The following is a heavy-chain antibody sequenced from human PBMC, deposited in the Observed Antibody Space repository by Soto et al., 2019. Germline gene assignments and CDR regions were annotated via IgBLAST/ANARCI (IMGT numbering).Heavy chain of an antibody. CDR1: VGSISSGDYY. CDR2: IYYSGST. J-gene: IGHJ4*02. V-gene: IGHV4-30-4*01. CDR3: FRFVFSGLQLDY. D-gene: IGHD1-1*01. Sequence: PSGTLSLTGTVSVGSISSGDYYWRWIRQPPGKGLEWIGYIYYSGSTYYNPSLKSRVTISVDTSKNQFSLKLSSVTAADTAVYYCFRFVFSGLQLDYSGQATLVTGS.